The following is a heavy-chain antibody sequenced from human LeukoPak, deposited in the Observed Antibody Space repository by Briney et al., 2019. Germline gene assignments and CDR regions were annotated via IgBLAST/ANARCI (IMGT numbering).Heavy chain of an antibody. CDR2: IHYSENT. J-gene: IGHJ3*02. V-gene: IGHV4-59*01. CDR1: GGSISSYY. CDR3: ARDRRWELLHAFDI. Sequence: SETLSLTCTVSGGSISSYYWSWIRQPPGKGLEWIAYIHYSENTNYNPSLKSRVTISVDTSKSQFSLMLSSVTAADTAVYYCARDRRWELLHAFDIWGQGTMVTVSS. D-gene: IGHD1-26*01.